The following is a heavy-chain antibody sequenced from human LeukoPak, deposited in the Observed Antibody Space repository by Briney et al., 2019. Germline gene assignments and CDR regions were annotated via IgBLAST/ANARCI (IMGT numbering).Heavy chain of an antibody. Sequence: SETLSLTCTVSGGSISSSNYYWVWIRQPPGKGLKWIGSIYYSGATYYNPSLESRVTMSVDTSKNQFSLKLSSVTAADTAVYHCATNLGIVGARIDYWGQGTLVTVSS. J-gene: IGHJ4*02. CDR1: GGSISSSNYY. V-gene: IGHV4-39*01. CDR3: ATNLGIVGARIDY. CDR2: IYYSGAT. D-gene: IGHD1-26*01.